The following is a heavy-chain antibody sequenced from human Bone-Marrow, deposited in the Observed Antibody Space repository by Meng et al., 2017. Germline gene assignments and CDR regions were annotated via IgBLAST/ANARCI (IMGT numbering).Heavy chain of an antibody. CDR1: GGSISSYY. CDR3: ARDRWVVGWYDYYYYYGMDV. CDR2: IYYSWST. D-gene: IGHD6-19*01. V-gene: IGHV4-59*01. J-gene: IGHJ6*02. Sequence: SETLSLTCTVSGGSISSYYLSWIRQPPGKGLEWIGYIYYSWSTNYNPSLKSRVTISVDTSKNQFSMKLSSVTAADTAVYYCARDRWVVGWYDYYYYYGMDVWGQGTTVTVSS.